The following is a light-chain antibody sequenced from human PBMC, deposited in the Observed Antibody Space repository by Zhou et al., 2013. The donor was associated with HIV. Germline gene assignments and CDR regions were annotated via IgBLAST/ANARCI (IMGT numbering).Light chain of an antibody. CDR2: GAS. Sequence: IRMTQSPSSFSASTGDRVTISCRASQDISTYVAWYQQKLGKTPRLLIYGASTLQSGVPSRFSGTGSGTDFTLTISSLQPDDVATYYCQQYNSLWTFGQGTKVEI. V-gene: IGKV1-8*01. J-gene: IGKJ1*01. CDR1: QDISTY. CDR3: QQYNSLWT.